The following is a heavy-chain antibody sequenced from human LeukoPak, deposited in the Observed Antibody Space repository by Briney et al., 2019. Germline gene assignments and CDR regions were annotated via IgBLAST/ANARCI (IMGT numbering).Heavy chain of an antibody. Sequence: GGSLRLSCAASGFTFSDSYMSWIRQAPGKGLEWVSYISSSGSTIYYADSVKGRFTISRDNAKNSLYLQMNSLRAEDTAMYYCARDRDDSSANDYWGQGTLVTVSS. CDR3: ARDRDDSSANDY. V-gene: IGHV3-11*01. D-gene: IGHD3-22*01. CDR1: GFTFSDSY. J-gene: IGHJ4*02. CDR2: ISSSGSTI.